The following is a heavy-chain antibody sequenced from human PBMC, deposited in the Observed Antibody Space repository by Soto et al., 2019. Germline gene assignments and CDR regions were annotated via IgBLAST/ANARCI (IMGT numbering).Heavy chain of an antibody. CDR3: ARQAGYSSGWYLGY. CDR1: GGSVSSGSYY. J-gene: IGHJ4*02. CDR2: IYYSGST. Sequence: QVQLQESGPGLVKPSETLSLTCTVSGGSVSSGSYYWSWIRQPPGKGLEWIGYIYYSGSTNYNPSLTSRVTISVDTSKNQFSLKLSSVTAADTAVYYCARQAGYSSGWYLGYWGQGTLVTVSS. D-gene: IGHD6-19*01. V-gene: IGHV4-61*01.